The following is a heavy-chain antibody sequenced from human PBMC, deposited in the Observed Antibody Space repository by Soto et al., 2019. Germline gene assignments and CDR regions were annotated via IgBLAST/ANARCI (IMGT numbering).Heavy chain of an antibody. V-gene: IGHV3-48*01. CDR2: ISSSSSAL. CDR1: GFTFSNYS. D-gene: IGHD3-9*01. J-gene: IGHJ4*02. CDR3: ARRTGFDY. Sequence: EVQLVESGGGLVQPGGSLRLSCAASGFTFSNYSLNWVRQAPGKGLEWVSYISSSSSALYYADSVKGRFTISRDNAKNSLYLQMNSLGAEDTAVYYCARRTGFDYWGQGTRVTVSS.